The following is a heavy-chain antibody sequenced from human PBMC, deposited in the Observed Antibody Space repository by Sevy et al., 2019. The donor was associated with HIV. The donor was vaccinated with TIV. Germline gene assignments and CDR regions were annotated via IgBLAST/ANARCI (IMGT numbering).Heavy chain of an antibody. J-gene: IGHJ3*02. D-gene: IGHD3-10*01. CDR3: ARDRITMVRGVIIIAFDI. Sequence: SETLSLTCAVSGYSISSGYYWGWIRQPPGKGLEWIGSIYHSGSTYYNPSLKSRVTISVDTSKNQFSLKLSSVTAADTAVYYCARDRITMVRGVIIIAFDIWGQWTMVTVSS. V-gene: IGHV4-38-2*02. CDR1: GYSISSGYY. CDR2: IYHSGST.